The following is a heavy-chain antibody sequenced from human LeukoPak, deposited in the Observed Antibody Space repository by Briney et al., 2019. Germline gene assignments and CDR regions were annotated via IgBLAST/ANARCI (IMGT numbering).Heavy chain of an antibody. D-gene: IGHD1-14*01. V-gene: IGHV3-30-3*01. CDR1: GFTSSSYA. Sequence: GRSLRLSCAASGFTSSSYAMHWVRQAPGKGLEWVAVISYDGSNKYYADSVKGRFTISRDNSKNTLYLQMNSLRAEDTAVYYCARDVAGASNWFDPWGQGTLVTVSS. J-gene: IGHJ5*02. CDR2: ISYDGSNK. CDR3: ARDVAGASNWFDP.